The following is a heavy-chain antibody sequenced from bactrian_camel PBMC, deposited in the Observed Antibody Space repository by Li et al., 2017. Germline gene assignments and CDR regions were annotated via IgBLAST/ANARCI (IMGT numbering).Heavy chain of an antibody. CDR2: IRDGGATT. Sequence: HVQLVESGGGLVQPGGSLTLSCAAGRYTYKRNCMGWFRQRPGKLREGDASIRDGGATTHYDTSVKGRFTISRDNAKNTLYLQMNSLKPEDTAVYVCAADGDYSHYVPRPFGYWGQGTQVTVS. J-gene: IGHJ6*01. V-gene: IGHV3S1*01. CDR3: AADGDYSHYVPRPFGY. CDR1: RYTYKRNC. D-gene: IGHD4*01.